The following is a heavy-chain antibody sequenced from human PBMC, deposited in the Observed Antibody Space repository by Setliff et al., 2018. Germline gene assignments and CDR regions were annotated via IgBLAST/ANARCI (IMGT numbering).Heavy chain of an antibody. CDR2: IFYSDTA. D-gene: IGHD3-10*01. J-gene: IGHJ6*03. Sequence: SETLSLTCIVSGGSIGPHYWSWIRQAPGKGLEWIGHIFYSDTAKYNPSLESRAAISVDSSKNQFSLKLRSVTAADTAVYYCARDRSTVIRGVTSFFYYYTDVWGGGTTVTVSS. CDR1: GGSIGPHY. V-gene: IGHV4-59*11. CDR3: ARDRSTVIRGVTSFFYYYTDV.